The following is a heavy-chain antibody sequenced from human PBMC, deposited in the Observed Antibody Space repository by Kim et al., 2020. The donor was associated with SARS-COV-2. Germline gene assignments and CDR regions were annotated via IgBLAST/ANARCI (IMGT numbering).Heavy chain of an antibody. CDR3: AREWSRDAAPWYRYLDL. Sequence: GGSLRLSCTASGFFSTYDMHWVRQVPGRGLEWVAAIGTGGETYYADSVKGRFTISRANAENSLYLQMNSLTAGDTAIYYCAREWSRDAAPWYRYLDLWGRGTVDTVSS. CDR1: GFFSTYD. J-gene: IGHJ2*01. V-gene: IGHV3-13*04. CDR2: IGTGGET. D-gene: IGHD2-15*01.